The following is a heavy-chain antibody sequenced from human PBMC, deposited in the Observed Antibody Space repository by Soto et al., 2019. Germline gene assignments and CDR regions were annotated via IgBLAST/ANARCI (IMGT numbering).Heavy chain of an antibody. CDR2: ISSSSSYI. J-gene: IGHJ6*02. Sequence: EVQLVESGGGLVKPGGSLRLSCAASGFTFSSYSMNWVRQAPGKGLEWVSSISSSSSYIYYADSVKGRFTISRDNAKNSLYLQMNSLRAEDTAVYYCAREGGQQLVTPYYYYYGMDVWGQGTTVTVSS. V-gene: IGHV3-21*01. D-gene: IGHD6-13*01. CDR1: GFTFSSYS. CDR3: AREGGQQLVTPYYYYYGMDV.